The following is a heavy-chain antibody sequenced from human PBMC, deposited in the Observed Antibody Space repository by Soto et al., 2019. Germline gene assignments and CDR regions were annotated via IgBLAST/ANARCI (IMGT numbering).Heavy chain of an antibody. Sequence: EVQLLESGGGLVQPGGSLVLSCAASGFTFSSYAMTWVRQAPGKGLEGVSSISGGGNDAYYADSVKGRFTISRDNSNNTLYLQMTSLRADDTAVYYCARSLFLASTDTEPFDYWGQGTLVTVSS. CDR1: GFTFSSYA. CDR2: ISGGGNDA. D-gene: IGHD3-3*02. CDR3: ARSLFLASTDTEPFDY. J-gene: IGHJ4*02. V-gene: IGHV3-23*01.